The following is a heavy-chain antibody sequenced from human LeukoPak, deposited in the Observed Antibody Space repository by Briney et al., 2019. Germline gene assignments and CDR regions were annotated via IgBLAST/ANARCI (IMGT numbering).Heavy chain of an antibody. CDR1: GYTFTSYW. CDR3: ARRDSSSSGRADY. D-gene: IGHD6-6*01. V-gene: IGHV5-51*01. Sequence: GESLKISCKASGYTFTSYWIAWVRQMPGKGLEWMGVIYPGDSDTIFSPSLQGHVTISADKSVSTAFLQWSSLKASDTAMYYCARRDSSSSGRADYWGQGTLVTVSS. J-gene: IGHJ4*02. CDR2: IYPGDSDT.